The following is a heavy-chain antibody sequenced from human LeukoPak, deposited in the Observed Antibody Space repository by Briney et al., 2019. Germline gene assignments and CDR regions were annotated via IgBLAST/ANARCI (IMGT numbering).Heavy chain of an antibody. CDR2: IYYSGST. CDR3: AREGYTAMVIDY. J-gene: IGHJ4*02. D-gene: IGHD5-18*01. Sequence: SETLSLTCTVSGGSISSYYWSWMRQPPGKGLEWIGYIYYSGSTNYNPSLESRVTISVDTSKNQFSLKLSSVSAADTAVYYCAREGYTAMVIDYWGQGTLVTVSS. CDR1: GGSISSYY. V-gene: IGHV4-59*01.